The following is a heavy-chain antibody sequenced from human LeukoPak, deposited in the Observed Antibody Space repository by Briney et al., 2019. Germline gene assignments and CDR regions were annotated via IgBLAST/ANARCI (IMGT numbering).Heavy chain of an antibody. CDR3: AFSSSGWDYFDY. J-gene: IGHJ4*02. D-gene: IGHD6-19*01. Sequence: SETLSLTCAVYGGSFSGYYWSWIRQPPGKGLEWIGEINHSGGTNYNPSLKSRVTISVDTSKNQFSLKLSSVTAADTAVYYCAFSSSGWDYFDYWGQGTLVTVSS. CDR2: INHSGGT. V-gene: IGHV4-34*01. CDR1: GGSFSGYY.